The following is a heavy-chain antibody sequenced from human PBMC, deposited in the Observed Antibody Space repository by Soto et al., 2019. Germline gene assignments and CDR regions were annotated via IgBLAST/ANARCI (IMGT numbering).Heavy chain of an antibody. J-gene: IGHJ6*02. CDR3: ARMGDVPYYYYGMDV. CDR1: GYTFTRSG. V-gene: IGHV1-18*01. CDR2: INGYNGNT. Sequence: QVQLVQSGAEVKKPGASVKVSCKASGYTFTRSGISWERQAPGQGLEWMGWINGYNGNTNYTQKIQGRITMTTDTPTSTAYMELRSLRSDDTAVYYCARMGDVPYYYYGMDVWGQGTTVIVSS. D-gene: IGHD3-16*01.